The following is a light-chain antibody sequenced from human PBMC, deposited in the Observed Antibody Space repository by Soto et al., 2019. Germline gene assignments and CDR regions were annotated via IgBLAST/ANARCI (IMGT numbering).Light chain of an antibody. CDR1: RSDVGGYDY. CDR3: CSYAGSYSYV. V-gene: IGLV2-11*01. Sequence: QSALTQPRSVSGSPGQSVSISCTGARSDVGGYDYVSWYQQHPDKAPKVIIYDVIKRPSGVPDRFSGSKSGNTASLTISGLQSDDEADYYCCSYAGSYSYVFAPGTKLTVL. CDR2: DVI. J-gene: IGLJ1*01.